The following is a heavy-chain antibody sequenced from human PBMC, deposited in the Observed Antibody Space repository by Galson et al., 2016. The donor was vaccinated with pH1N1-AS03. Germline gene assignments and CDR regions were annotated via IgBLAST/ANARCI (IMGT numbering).Heavy chain of an antibody. J-gene: IGHJ4*02. CDR3: AVSGAPSIAVAGRWLDY. CDR2: LSWNGGTP. Sequence: CATSGFTFDNHAMYWVRQAPGKGLEWVSGLSWNGGTPAYADSVRGRFIISKDNAKNSLYLQMNSLRADDTAFYYCAVSGAPSIAVAGRWLDYWGQGTLVTVSS. CDR1: GFTFDNHA. V-gene: IGHV3-9*01. D-gene: IGHD6-19*01.